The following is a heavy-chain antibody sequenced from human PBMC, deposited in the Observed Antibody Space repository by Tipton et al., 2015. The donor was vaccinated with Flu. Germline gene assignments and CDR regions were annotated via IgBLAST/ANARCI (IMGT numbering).Heavy chain of an antibody. J-gene: IGHJ4*02. CDR3: ARNKDDSYGYYFPFDY. CDR1: GVSISSGGYY. V-gene: IGHV4-31*03. Sequence: TLSLTCTVSGVSISSGGYYWSWIRQHPGKGLEWIGYTFYRGDTYYNPSLKSRVSVSVDTSKNLFSLTLTSVTAADTAVYYCARNKDDSYGYYFPFDYWGPGTLVTVSS. CDR2: TFYRGDT. D-gene: IGHD3-22*01.